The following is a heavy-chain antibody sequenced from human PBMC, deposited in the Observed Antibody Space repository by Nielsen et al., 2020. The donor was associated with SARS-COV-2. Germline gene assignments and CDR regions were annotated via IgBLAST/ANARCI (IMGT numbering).Heavy chain of an antibody. CDR1: GFTFTNYG. V-gene: IGHV3-30*18. CDR3: AKDVWSGAHQIGPDY. D-gene: IGHD3-3*01. Sequence: GSLRLSCAASGFTFTNYGMHWVRQVAGKGLEWMAIVSRDGSDTFYVDSVKGRFTISRDNSKNTVYLQMNSLRAEDTAVYHCAKDVWSGAHQIGPDYWGQGTLVTVSS. J-gene: IGHJ4*02. CDR2: VSRDGSDT.